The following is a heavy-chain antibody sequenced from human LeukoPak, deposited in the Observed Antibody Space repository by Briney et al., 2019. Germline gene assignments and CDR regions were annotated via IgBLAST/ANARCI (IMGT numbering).Heavy chain of an antibody. CDR2: ISYDGSNK. V-gene: IGHV3-30*03. D-gene: IGHD3-22*01. CDR1: GFTFDDYG. CDR3: ARDNHYYDSSGYYSPNY. Sequence: GGSLRLSCAASGFTFDDYGMSWVRQAPGKGLEWVAVISYDGSNKYYADSVKGRFTISRDNSKNTLYLQMNSLRAEDTAVYYCARDNHYYDSSGYYSPNYWGQGTLVTVSS. J-gene: IGHJ4*02.